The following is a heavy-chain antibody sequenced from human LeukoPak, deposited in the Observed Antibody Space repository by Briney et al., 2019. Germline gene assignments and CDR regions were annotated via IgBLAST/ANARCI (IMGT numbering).Heavy chain of an antibody. J-gene: IGHJ5*02. CDR3: AREGYCSGGSCYLWFDP. D-gene: IGHD2-15*01. CDR2: IYTSGST. V-gene: IGHV4-61*02. CDR1: GGSISSGSYY. Sequence: SQTLSLTCTVSGGSISSGSYYWSWIRQPAGKGLEWIGRIYTSGSTNYNPSLKSRVTISVDTSKNQFSLKLSSVTAAGTAVYYCAREGYCSGGSCYLWFDPWGQGTLVTVSS.